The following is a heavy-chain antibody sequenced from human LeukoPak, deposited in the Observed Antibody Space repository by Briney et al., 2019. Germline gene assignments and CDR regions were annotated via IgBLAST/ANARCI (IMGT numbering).Heavy chain of an antibody. J-gene: IGHJ4*02. V-gene: IGHV5-10-1*01. Sequence: GESLKISCKGSGYSFTVYWITWVRQMPGKGLEWTGTIDPSDSYTNYSPSFQGHVTISADKSINSAYLQWTSLKTSDSAIYYCARHFYGDYAFDSWGQGTLVTVSS. D-gene: IGHD4-17*01. CDR3: ARHFYGDYAFDS. CDR1: GYSFTVYW. CDR2: IDPSDSYT.